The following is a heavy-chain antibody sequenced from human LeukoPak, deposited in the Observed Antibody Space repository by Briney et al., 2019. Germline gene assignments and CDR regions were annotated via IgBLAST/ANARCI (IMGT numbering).Heavy chain of an antibody. J-gene: IGHJ4*02. CDR3: AKDTGPYYDFWSGYYLFDY. Sequence: PGGPLRLSCAASGFTFSSYAMSWVRQAPGKGLEWVSAISGSGGSTYYADSVKGRFTISRDNSKNTLYLQINSLRAEDTAVYYCAKDTGPYYDFWSGYYLFDYWGQGTLVTVSS. CDR1: GFTFSSYA. D-gene: IGHD3-3*01. CDR2: ISGSGGST. V-gene: IGHV3-23*01.